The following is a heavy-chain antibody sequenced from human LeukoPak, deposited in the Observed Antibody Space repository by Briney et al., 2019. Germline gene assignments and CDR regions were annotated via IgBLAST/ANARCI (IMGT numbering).Heavy chain of an antibody. Sequence: GASVKVSCKASGYTFTSYGISWVRQAPGQGLEWMGWISAYNGNTNYAQKLQGRVTMTTDTSTSTAYMELRSLRSDDTAVYYCAREYMVRGVITKFDYWGQGTLVTASS. J-gene: IGHJ4*02. CDR1: GYTFTSYG. D-gene: IGHD3-10*01. CDR3: AREYMVRGVITKFDY. V-gene: IGHV1-18*01. CDR2: ISAYNGNT.